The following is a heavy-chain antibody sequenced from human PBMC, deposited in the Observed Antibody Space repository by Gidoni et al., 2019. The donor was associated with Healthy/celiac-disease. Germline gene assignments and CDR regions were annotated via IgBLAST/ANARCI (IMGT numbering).Heavy chain of an antibody. V-gene: IGHV4-39*01. CDR3: ARGVDTAMVTIFDY. J-gene: IGHJ4*02. Sequence: QLQLQESGPGLVKPSETLSLTCTVSGGSISSSSYYWGWIRQPPGKGLEWIGSNYYSGSTYYNPSLKSRVTIAVDTSKNQFSLKLSSVTAADTAVYYCARGVDTAMVTIFDYWGQGTLVTVSS. D-gene: IGHD5-18*01. CDR1: GGSISSSSYY. CDR2: NYYSGST.